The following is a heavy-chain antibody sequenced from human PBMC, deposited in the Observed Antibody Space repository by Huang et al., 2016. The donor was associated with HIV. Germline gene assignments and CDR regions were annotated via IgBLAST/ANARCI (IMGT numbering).Heavy chain of an antibody. Sequence: QLQLQESGPGLVKPSETLSLTCTVSGGSISSSSYYWGWIRQPPGKGLEWIGSIYHRGTTYDNPAVKSRVTISVDTARPQFSLKLSSVTAADTAVYYCAAHGRIVGIPAAPLRFDPWGQGTLVTVSS. CDR2: IYHRGTT. CDR3: AAHGRIVGIPAAPLRFDP. D-gene: IGHD6-13*01. V-gene: IGHV4-39*01. J-gene: IGHJ5*02. CDR1: GGSISSSSYY.